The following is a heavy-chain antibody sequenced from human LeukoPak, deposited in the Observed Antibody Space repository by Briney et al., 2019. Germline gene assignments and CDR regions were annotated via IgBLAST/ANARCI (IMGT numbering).Heavy chain of an antibody. CDR3: AKGKLKQQLVT. CDR2: ISGSGGST. Sequence: GGSLRLSCAASGFTFSSYAMSWVRQAPGKELEWVSAISGSGGSTYYADSVKGRFTISRDNSKNTLYLQMNSLRAEDTAVYYCAKGKLKQQLVTWGQGTLVTVSS. J-gene: IGHJ5*02. D-gene: IGHD6-13*01. V-gene: IGHV3-23*01. CDR1: GFTFSSYA.